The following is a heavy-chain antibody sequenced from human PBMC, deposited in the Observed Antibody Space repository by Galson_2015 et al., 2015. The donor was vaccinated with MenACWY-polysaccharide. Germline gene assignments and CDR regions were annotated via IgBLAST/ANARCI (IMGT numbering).Heavy chain of an antibody. J-gene: IGHJ4*01. CDR2: MTYDGSDQ. V-gene: IGHV3-30*18. Sequence: SLRLSCAASGFSFSSYGMHWVRQAPGKGLEWVTYMTYDGSDQNYARSVRGRFTISGDNSKSMLYLQMESLRPEGTAVYYCAKREARNSGPFDLWGHGTLVTVSS. CDR3: AKREARNSGPFDL. D-gene: IGHD6-19*01. CDR1: GFSFSSYG.